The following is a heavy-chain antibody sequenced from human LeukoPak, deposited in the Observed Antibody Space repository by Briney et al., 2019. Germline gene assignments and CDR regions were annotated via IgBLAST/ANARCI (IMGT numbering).Heavy chain of an antibody. CDR3: VRRGYSYGWYY. J-gene: IGHJ4*02. D-gene: IGHD5-18*01. CDR1: GFTFSSYW. Sequence: GGSLRLSCAASGFTFSSYWTSWVRQAPGKGLEWVANIKQDGSEKYYVDSVKGRFTISRDNAKNSLYLQMNSLRAEDTAVYYCVRRGYSYGWYYWGQGTLVTVSS. V-gene: IGHV3-7*01. CDR2: IKQDGSEK.